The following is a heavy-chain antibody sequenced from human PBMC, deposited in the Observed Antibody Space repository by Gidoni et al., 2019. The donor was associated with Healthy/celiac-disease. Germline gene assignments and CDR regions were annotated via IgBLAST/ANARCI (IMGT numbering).Heavy chain of an antibody. CDR1: GFTFSSAK. V-gene: IGHV3-48*03. CDR2: ISSSGSTI. J-gene: IGHJ4*02. D-gene: IGHD3-3*01. Sequence: EVQLVESEGGLVPPGGSLSLSCSASGFTFSSAKMNWVRQAPGKGLEWVSYISSSGSTIYYADSVKGRFTISRDNAKNSLYLQMNSLRAEDTAVYYCARAPPYYDFWSGYPYFDYWGQGTLVTVSS. CDR3: ARAPPYYDFWSGYPYFDY.